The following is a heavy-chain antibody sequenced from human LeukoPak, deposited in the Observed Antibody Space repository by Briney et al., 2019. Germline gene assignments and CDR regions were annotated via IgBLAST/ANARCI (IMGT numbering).Heavy chain of an antibody. CDR2: ISGSGGST. J-gene: IGHJ4*02. D-gene: IGHD3-22*01. Sequence: AGGSLRLSCAGSGFSFSSYGMHWVRRAPGKGLEWVSAISGSGGSTYYADSVKGRFTISRDNSKNTLYLQMNSLRAEDTAVYYCAKTDYYDSSGYVHFDYWGQGTLVTVSS. CDR1: GFSFSSYG. V-gene: IGHV3-23*01. CDR3: AKTDYYDSSGYVHFDY.